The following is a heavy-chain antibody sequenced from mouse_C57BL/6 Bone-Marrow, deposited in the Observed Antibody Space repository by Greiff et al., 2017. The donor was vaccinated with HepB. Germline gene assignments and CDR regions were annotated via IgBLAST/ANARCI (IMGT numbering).Heavy chain of an antibody. CDR2: IHPNSGST. V-gene: IGHV1-64*01. CDR1: GYTFTSYW. J-gene: IGHJ3*01. CDR3: ARGTTVVSY. Sequence: QVQLQQPGAELVKPGASVKLSCKASGYTFTSYWMHWVKQRPGQGLEWIGMIHPNSGSTNYNEKFKSKATLTVDKSSSTAYIQLSSLTSEDSAVYYCARGTTVVSYWGQGTLVTVSA. D-gene: IGHD1-1*01.